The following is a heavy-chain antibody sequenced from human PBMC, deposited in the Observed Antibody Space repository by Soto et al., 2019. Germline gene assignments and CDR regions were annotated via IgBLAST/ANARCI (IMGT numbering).Heavy chain of an antibody. V-gene: IGHV1-18*04. D-gene: IGHD3-3*01. CDR3: AREGILGLFDAYDL. Sequence: VKVSCKASVFTSSGISWVRQAPGQRLEWMGWISTHNGNTIYAQKFQGRVIMTMDTSTTTVYMELRSLRPDDTAVYLCAREGILGLFDAYDLWGQGTMVTVSS. CDR2: ISTHNGNT. CDR1: VFTSSG. J-gene: IGHJ3*01.